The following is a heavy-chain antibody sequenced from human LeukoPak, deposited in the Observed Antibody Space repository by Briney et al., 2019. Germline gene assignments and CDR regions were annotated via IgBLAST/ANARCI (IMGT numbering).Heavy chain of an antibody. Sequence: ASVKVSCKASGYTFTSYYMHWVRQAPGQGLEWMGIINPSGGSTSYAQKFQGRVTMTRDTSTSTVYMELSSLRSEDTAVYYCARAVYCSGGSCYSGPTFDYWGQGTPVTVSS. CDR3: ARAVYCSGGSCYSGPTFDY. CDR1: GYTFTSYY. V-gene: IGHV1-46*01. CDR2: INPSGGST. J-gene: IGHJ4*02. D-gene: IGHD2-15*01.